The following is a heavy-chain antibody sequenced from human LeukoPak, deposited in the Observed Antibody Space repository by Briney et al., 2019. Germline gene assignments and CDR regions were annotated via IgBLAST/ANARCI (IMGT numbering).Heavy chain of an antibody. CDR1: GGSISSYY. D-gene: IGHD3-10*01. CDR2: IYSSGDT. Sequence: SETLSLTCTVSGGSISSYYWDWIRQPAGKRLEWIGRIYSSGDTNYNPSLKSRVTMSVDTSKNQFSLRLSSLTAADTAVYYCARDVGSGGGTFPTYHFDFWGQGTLVTVSS. J-gene: IGHJ4*02. CDR3: ARDVGSGGGTFPTYHFDF. V-gene: IGHV4-4*07.